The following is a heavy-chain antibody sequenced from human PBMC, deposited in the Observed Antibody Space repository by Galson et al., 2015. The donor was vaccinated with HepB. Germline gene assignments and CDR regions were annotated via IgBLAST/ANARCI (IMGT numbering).Heavy chain of an antibody. J-gene: IGHJ2*01. CDR1: GYTFTGYY. V-gene: IGHV1-2*02. CDR3: ARDLLGEYYDSSGYQGENWYFDL. D-gene: IGHD3-22*01. Sequence: SVKVSCKASGYTFTGYYMHWVRQAPGQGLGWMGWINPNSGGTNYAQKFQGRVAMTRDTSISTAYMELSRLRSDDTAVYYCARDLLGEYYDSSGYQGENWYFDLWGRGTLVTVSS. CDR2: INPNSGGT.